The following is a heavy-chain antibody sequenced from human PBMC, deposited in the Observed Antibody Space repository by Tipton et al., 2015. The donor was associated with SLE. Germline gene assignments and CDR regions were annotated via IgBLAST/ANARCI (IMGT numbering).Heavy chain of an antibody. CDR1: GFTFNKYY. CDR2: ISSSGRSI. J-gene: IGHJ4*02. D-gene: IGHD7-27*01. V-gene: IGHV3-11*01. CDR3: TPGTGAPEFDY. Sequence: SLRLSCAASGFTFNKYYMSWIRQAPGKGLEWVSYISSSGRSIYYADSVKGRFTISRDNSKNTLYVQMNSLKTEDTAVYYCTPGTGAPEFDYWGQGTLVTVSS.